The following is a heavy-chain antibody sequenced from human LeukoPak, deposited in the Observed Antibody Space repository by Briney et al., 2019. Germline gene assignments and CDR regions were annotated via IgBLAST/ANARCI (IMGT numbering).Heavy chain of an antibody. V-gene: IGHV3-21*01. CDR3: ARGYYYDSSGYYAYDAFDI. CDR1: GFTFSSYS. CDR2: ISSSSSYI. Sequence: GGSLRLSCAASGFTFSSYSMNWVRQAPGKGLEWVSSISSSSSYIYYADSVKGRFTISRDKAKNSLYLQMNSLRAEDTAVYYCARGYYYDSSGYYAYDAFDIWGQGTMVTVSS. J-gene: IGHJ3*02. D-gene: IGHD3-22*01.